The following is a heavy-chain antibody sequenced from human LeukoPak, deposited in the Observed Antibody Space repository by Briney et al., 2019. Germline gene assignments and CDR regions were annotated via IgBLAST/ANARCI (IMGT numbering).Heavy chain of an antibody. Sequence: GGSLRLACAASGFTFSSYSMNWVRQAPGKGLEWVSSISSSTSYIYYADSVKGRFTISRDNAKNSLYLQMNSLRAEDTAVYYCASGGNSDYWGQGTLVTVSS. D-gene: IGHD4-23*01. CDR3: ASGGNSDY. CDR2: ISSSTSYI. CDR1: GFTFSSYS. V-gene: IGHV3-21*01. J-gene: IGHJ4*02.